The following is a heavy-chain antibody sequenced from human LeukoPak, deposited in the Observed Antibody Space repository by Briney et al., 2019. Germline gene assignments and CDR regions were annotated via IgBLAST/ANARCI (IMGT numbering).Heavy chain of an antibody. J-gene: IGHJ4*02. CDR1: GFTFSNAW. Sequence: GGPLRLSCAASGFTFSNAWMSWVRQAPGKGLEWVGRIKSKTDGGTTDYAAPVKGRFTISRDDSKNTLYLQMNSLKTEDTAVYYCTTDWLITFGGVIVLDYWGQGTLVTVSS. V-gene: IGHV3-15*01. CDR3: TTDWLITFGGVIVLDY. CDR2: IKSKTDGGTT. D-gene: IGHD3-16*02.